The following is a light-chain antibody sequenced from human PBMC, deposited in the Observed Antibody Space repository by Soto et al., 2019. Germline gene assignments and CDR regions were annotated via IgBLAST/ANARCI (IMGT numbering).Light chain of an antibody. Sequence: QSALTQPASVSGSPGQSITISCTGTSSDIGSYNYVSWYQQYPGKAPKVIIYEVSKRPSGVANRFSGSKSGNPASLTISGLQAEDEADYCYSSYTAGKTKFGGGTKLTVL. V-gene: IGLV2-14*01. CDR2: EVS. J-gene: IGLJ2*01. CDR1: SSDIGSYNY. CDR3: SSYTAGKTK.